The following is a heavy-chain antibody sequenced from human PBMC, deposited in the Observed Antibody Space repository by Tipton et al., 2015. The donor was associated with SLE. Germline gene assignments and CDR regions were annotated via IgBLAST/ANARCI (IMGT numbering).Heavy chain of an antibody. V-gene: IGHV4-59*11. CDR3: ARWGLEDYGDYGGFDY. CDR1: GGSISSHY. J-gene: IGHJ4*02. Sequence: TLSLTCTVSGGSISSHYWSWIRQPPGKGLEWIGYIYHSGSTNYNPSLKSRVTISVDTSKNQFSLKLSSVTAADTAVYYCARWGLEDYGDYGGFDYWGQGTLVTVSS. CDR2: IYHSGST. D-gene: IGHD4-17*01.